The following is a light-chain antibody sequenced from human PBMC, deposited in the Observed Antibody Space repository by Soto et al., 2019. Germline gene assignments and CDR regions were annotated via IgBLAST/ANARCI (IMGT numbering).Light chain of an antibody. CDR3: QQYDEWPPSYT. CDR2: GAS. J-gene: IGKJ2*01. CDR1: RSVSSN. V-gene: IGKV3-15*01. Sequence: EIVMTQSPATLSVSPGERATLSCRASRSVSSNLAWYQQKPGQAPRLLMYGASTRATGIPARFSGSGSGTEFTLTISSLQSEDFAVYYCQQYDEWPPSYTFGQGTKLEI.